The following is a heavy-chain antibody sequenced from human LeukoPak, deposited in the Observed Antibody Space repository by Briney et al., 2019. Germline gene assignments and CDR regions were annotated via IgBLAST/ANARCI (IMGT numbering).Heavy chain of an antibody. Sequence: GGSLRLSCAVSGFTVSSNYMSWVRQAPGKGPEWVSVIYDGGSTDYAESVKGRFTISRDNSKNTLYLQMNSLRAEDTAVYYCARDWGYCSSTSCHVFDYWGQGTLVTVSS. CDR3: ARDWGYCSSTSCHVFDY. CDR2: IYDGGST. V-gene: IGHV3-53*01. J-gene: IGHJ4*02. CDR1: GFTVSSNY. D-gene: IGHD2-2*01.